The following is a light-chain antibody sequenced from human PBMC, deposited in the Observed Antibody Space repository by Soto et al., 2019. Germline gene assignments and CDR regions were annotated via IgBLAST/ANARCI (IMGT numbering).Light chain of an antibody. Sequence: QSVLTQPASVSGSPGQSITISCTGTSSDVGGYNYVSWYKQHPGKAPKLMIYDVSNRPSGVFNRFSGSKSGNTASLTISGLQAEDEADSYCSSYTSSSTKVFGGGTKHTVL. CDR3: SSYTSSSTKV. CDR2: DVS. J-gene: IGLJ2*01. V-gene: IGLV2-14*01. CDR1: SSDVGGYNY.